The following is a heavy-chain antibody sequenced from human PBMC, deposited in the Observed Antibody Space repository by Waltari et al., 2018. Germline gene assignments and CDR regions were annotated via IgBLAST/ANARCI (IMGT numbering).Heavy chain of an antibody. V-gene: IGHV1-2*06. CDR2: INSNSGDA. Sequence: QVQLVQSGAEVKKPGASVKVSCKASGYTFTDFYLHWVRQAPGQGLEGRARINSNSGDANYAQNFQGRVTGTRDTSITTGYMELSGLRSDDTAVYYCARGGLIGIPGAGGLGYWGQGTLVTVSS. D-gene: IGHD3-10*01. CDR3: ARGGLIGIPGAGGLGY. CDR1: GYTFTDFY. J-gene: IGHJ4*02.